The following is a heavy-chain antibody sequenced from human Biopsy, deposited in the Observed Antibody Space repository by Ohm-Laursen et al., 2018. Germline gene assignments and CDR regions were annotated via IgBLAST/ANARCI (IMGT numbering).Heavy chain of an antibody. D-gene: IGHD3-22*01. CDR3: ARTGTYYHDSSLYYFYGLDL. V-gene: IGHV1-69*13. J-gene: IGHJ6*02. Sequence: GASVKVSCKPFGGTLSKYAMSWVRQAPGQGLEWLGLIIAPARTTNNAQRFQGRLSITADESATSVYMELSRLTSEDTAVYYLARTGTYYHDSSLYYFYGLDLWGQGSTVTVFS. CDR1: GGTLSKYA. CDR2: IIAPARTT.